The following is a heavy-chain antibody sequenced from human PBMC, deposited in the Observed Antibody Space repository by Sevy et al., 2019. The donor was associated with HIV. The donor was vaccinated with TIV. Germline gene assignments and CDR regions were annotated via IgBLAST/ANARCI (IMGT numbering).Heavy chain of an antibody. CDR3: ARVLSPYSYGSGAFDY. CDR1: GYTFTSYG. V-gene: IGHV1-18*04. Sequence: ASVKVSCKASGYTFTSYGISWVRQAPGQGLEWMGWISAYNGNTNYAQKLQGRVTMTTDTSTSTAYMELRSLRSDDTAVYYWARVLSPYSYGSGAFDYWGQGTLVTVSS. D-gene: IGHD5-18*01. J-gene: IGHJ4*02. CDR2: ISAYNGNT.